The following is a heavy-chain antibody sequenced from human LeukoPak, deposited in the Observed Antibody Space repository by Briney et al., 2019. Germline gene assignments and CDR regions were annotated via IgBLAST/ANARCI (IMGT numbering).Heavy chain of an antibody. CDR2: IYHSGST. Sequence: SETLSLTCGVSGGSISGTNWWSWVRQPPGKGLEWIGEIYHSGSTNYNPSLKSRVTISVDKSKNQFSLKLSSVTAADTAVYYCARLNYDILTGYHTTGFDPWGQGTLVTVSS. V-gene: IGHV4-4*02. J-gene: IGHJ5*02. CDR3: ARLNYDILTGYHTTGFDP. CDR1: GGSISGTNW. D-gene: IGHD3-9*01.